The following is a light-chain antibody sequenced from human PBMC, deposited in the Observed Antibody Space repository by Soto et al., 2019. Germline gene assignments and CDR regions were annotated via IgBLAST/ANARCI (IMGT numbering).Light chain of an antibody. Sequence: QSALTQPASVSGSPGQSITISCTGTSSDVGAYDYVSWYQQYPGKAPKLMIYDVTDRPSGVSDRFFGSKSGNTASLTISGLQAEDEADYYCSSYTSGSTHYVFGTGTKLTVL. CDR3: SSYTSGSTHYV. V-gene: IGLV2-14*03. J-gene: IGLJ1*01. CDR2: DVT. CDR1: SSDVGAYDY.